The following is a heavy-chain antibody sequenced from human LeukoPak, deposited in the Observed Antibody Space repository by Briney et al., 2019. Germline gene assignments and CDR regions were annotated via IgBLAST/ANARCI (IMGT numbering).Heavy chain of an antibody. CDR3: ARDSSGPGY. D-gene: IGHD2/OR15-2a*01. CDR1: GITVSSNY. J-gene: IGHJ4*02. Sequence: PGGSLRLSCAASGITVSSNYMSWVRQAPGKGLEWVSIIYSGGATYYADSVKGRLTISRDNSKNTLYLQMNSLRVEDTAVYYCARDSSGPGYWGQGTLVTVSS. CDR2: IYSGGAT. V-gene: IGHV3-66*01.